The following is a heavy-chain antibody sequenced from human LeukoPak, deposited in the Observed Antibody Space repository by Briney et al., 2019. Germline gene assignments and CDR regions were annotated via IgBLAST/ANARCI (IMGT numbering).Heavy chain of an antibody. Sequence: GESLKISCKGSGYSFTSYWIGWVRQIPGKGLEWMGIIYPGDSDTRYSPSFQGQVTISADKSISTAYLQWSSLKAPDTAMYYCARRSYGDQKLANWFDPWGQGTLVTVSS. V-gene: IGHV5-51*01. CDR1: GYSFTSYW. D-gene: IGHD4-17*01. CDR2: IYPGDSDT. CDR3: ARRSYGDQKLANWFDP. J-gene: IGHJ5*02.